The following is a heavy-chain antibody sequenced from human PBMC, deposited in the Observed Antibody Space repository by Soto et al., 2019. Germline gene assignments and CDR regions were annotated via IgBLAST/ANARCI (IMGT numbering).Heavy chain of an antibody. J-gene: IGHJ4*02. CDR3: ARVGGLAARTFDY. Sequence: LETLSLTCRVSGGSISDFYGSWIRPHPGKGLEWIGYIYYSGSTNYNPSLKSRVTISVDTSKNQFSLNLRSMSPADTAVYYCARVGGLAARTFDYWGPGTLVTVSS. CDR2: IYYSGST. V-gene: IGHV4-59*01. D-gene: IGHD6-6*01. CDR1: GGSISDFY.